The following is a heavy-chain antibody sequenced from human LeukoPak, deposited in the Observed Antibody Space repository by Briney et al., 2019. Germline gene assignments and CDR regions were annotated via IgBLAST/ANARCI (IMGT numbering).Heavy chain of an antibody. CDR3: ARDPRGDGYNPDY. Sequence: GASVKVSCKASGYTFTTYYIHWVRQAPGQGLEWMGIINPSGGSTTYAQAFQGRVTMTRDTSTSTVYMELRSLRSEDTAVYYCARDPRGDGYNPDYWGQETLVTVSS. J-gene: IGHJ4*02. V-gene: IGHV1-46*01. CDR1: GYTFTTYY. D-gene: IGHD5-24*01. CDR2: INPSGGST.